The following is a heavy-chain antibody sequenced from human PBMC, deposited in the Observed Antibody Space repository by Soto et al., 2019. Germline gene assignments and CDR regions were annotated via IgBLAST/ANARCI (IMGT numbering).Heavy chain of an antibody. J-gene: IGHJ2*01. Sequence: EVQLVESGGGLVQPGGSLRLSCAASGFTVSSNYMSWVRQAPGKGLEWVSVIYSGGSTYNADSVKGRFTIPRDNSKNTLYPQMNSLRAGGTAVYYWAEWDFDLWGRGTLVTVSS. CDR1: GFTVSSNY. V-gene: IGHV3-66*01. CDR2: IYSGGST. CDR3: AEWDFDL.